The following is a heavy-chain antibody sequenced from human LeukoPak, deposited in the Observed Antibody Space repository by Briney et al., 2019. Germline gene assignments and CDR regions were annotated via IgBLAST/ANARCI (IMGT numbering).Heavy chain of an antibody. CDR3: ANGDGFDY. CDR2: IKQDGSEK. Sequence: GGSLRLSCAASGFTFSGSAMHWVRQAPGKGLEWVANIKQDGSEKYYVDSVKGRFTISRDNAKNALYLQMNSLRAGDTAVYYCANGDGFDYWGQGTLVTVSS. V-gene: IGHV3-7*01. D-gene: IGHD5-24*01. J-gene: IGHJ4*02. CDR1: GFTFSGSA.